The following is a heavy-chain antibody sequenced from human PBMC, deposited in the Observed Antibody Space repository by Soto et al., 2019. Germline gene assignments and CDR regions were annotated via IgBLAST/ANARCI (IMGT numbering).Heavy chain of an antibody. J-gene: IGHJ6*02. V-gene: IGHV3-30*14. Sequence: QVQLVESGGGVVQPGRSLRLSCAVSGFTFSTYAMHWVRQAPGKGLEWVAVISYDGSNEYYADSVKGRFTISRDNSKNTLYLQINSLRAEDTAVHYCAREAERAYNYGSGMDVWGQGTTVAVSS. CDR1: GFTFSTYA. CDR2: ISYDGSNE. D-gene: IGHD5-18*01. CDR3: AREAERAYNYGSGMDV.